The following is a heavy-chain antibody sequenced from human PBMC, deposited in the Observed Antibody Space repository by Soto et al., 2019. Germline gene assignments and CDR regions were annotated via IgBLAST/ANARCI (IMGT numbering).Heavy chain of an antibody. CDR1: GGTFSSYT. CDR3: ARTYCSGGSCSGQTSYYYGMDV. V-gene: IGHV1-69*02. D-gene: IGHD2-15*01. CDR2: IIPILGIA. Sequence: QVQLVQSGAEVKKPGSSVKVSCKASGGTFSSYTISWVRQAPGQGLEWMGRIIPILGIANYAQKFQGRVTITADKSTSTAYMELSSLRSEDTAVYYCARTYCSGGSCSGQTSYYYGMDVWGHGTTVTVSS. J-gene: IGHJ6*02.